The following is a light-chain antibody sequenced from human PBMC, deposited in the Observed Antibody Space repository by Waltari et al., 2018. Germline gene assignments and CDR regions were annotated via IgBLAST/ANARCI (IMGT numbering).Light chain of an antibody. Sequence: EIVLTQSPGALSLSPGERATLSCRASQSVTSIYLAWYQQKPGQAPRLLIYGVSSRATGIPDRFSGSGSGTDFSLTISRLEPEDFAVYYCQQYDTSPWTFGQGTKVEIK. J-gene: IGKJ1*01. CDR3: QQYDTSPWT. CDR1: QSVTSIY. V-gene: IGKV3-20*01. CDR2: GVS.